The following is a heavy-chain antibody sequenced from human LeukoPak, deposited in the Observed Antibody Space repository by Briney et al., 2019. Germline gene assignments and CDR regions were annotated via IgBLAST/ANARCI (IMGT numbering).Heavy chain of an antibody. Sequence: SETLSLTCTVSGGSIRSYYWSWLRQPPGKGLEWIGYIYYSGSTNYNPSLKSRVTISVDTSKNQSSLKLSSVTAADTAVYYCARHERGDSNRFDYWGQGTLVTVSS. CDR3: ARHERGDSNRFDY. V-gene: IGHV4-59*08. CDR2: IYYSGST. J-gene: IGHJ4*02. D-gene: IGHD2-21*02. CDR1: GGSIRSYY.